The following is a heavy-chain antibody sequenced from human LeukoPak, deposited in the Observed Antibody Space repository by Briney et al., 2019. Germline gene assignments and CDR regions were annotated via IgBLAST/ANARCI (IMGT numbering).Heavy chain of an antibody. Sequence: GGSVRLFCATSGFTFSRYSMKWVRQAPGKGLEWVSYISRSSSTIYYAHSVKGRFTISRDNAKNSLYLQMNSLRAEDTAVYYCARDSLAIFGVVTNPLDYWGEGTLVTVSS. J-gene: IGHJ4*02. CDR3: ARDSLAIFGVVTNPLDY. D-gene: IGHD3-3*01. V-gene: IGHV3-48*01. CDR2: ISRSSSTI. CDR1: GFTFSRYS.